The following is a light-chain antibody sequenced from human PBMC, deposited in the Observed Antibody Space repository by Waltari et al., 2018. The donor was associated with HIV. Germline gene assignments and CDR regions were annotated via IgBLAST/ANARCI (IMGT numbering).Light chain of an antibody. CDR1: SSDVGTYHY. V-gene: IGLV2-8*01. J-gene: IGLJ2*01. CDR2: EVT. CDR3: SSYAGSNNVV. Sequence: QSALTQPPSVSGSPGQSVTIPCTGTSSDVGTYHYVAWYRQPPGKAPDRMVYEVTKRPSGVPDRFSGSKSGNTASLTVSGLQAEDEADYYCSSYAGSNNVVFGGGTKLTVL.